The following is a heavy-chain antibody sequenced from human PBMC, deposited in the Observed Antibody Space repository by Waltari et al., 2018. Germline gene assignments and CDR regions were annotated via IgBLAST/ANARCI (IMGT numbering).Heavy chain of an antibody. CDR2: INHSGST. CDR1: GGSFSGYY. V-gene: IGHV4-34*01. D-gene: IGHD3-10*01. CDR3: ARIWFGGRDY. J-gene: IGHJ4*02. Sequence: QVQLQQWGAGLLKPSETLSLTCAVYGGSFSGYYWSWIRQPPGKGLEWIGEINHSGSTNYNPSLKSRVTISVDTSKNQFSLKLSSVTAADTAVYYCARIWFGGRDYWGQGTLVTVSS.